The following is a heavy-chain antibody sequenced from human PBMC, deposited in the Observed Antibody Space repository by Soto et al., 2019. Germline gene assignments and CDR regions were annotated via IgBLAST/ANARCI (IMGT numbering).Heavy chain of an antibody. J-gene: IGHJ6*02. CDR2: IRGSGGST. CDR1: GFTFSSYA. V-gene: IGHV3-23*01. CDR3: AKDDYGDYQSYGMDV. D-gene: IGHD4-17*01. Sequence: GSLRLSCAASGFTFSSYAMSWVRQAPGKGLEWVSAIRGSGGSTYYADSVKGRFTISRDNSKNTLYLQMNSLRAEDTAVYYCAKDDYGDYQSYGMDVWGQGTTVTVSS.